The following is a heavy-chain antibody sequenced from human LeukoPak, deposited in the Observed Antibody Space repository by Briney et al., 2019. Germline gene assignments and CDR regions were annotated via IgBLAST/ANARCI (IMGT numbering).Heavy chain of an antibody. J-gene: IGHJ3*02. CDR2: IKQDGSEK. CDR3: ARDREAVAGTPDI. D-gene: IGHD6-19*01. Sequence: GGSLRLSCAASGFTFSSYWMSWVRQAPGKGLEWVANIKQDGSEKYYVDSVKGRFSISRDNAKNSLYLQMNSLRAEDTAVYYCARDREAVAGTPDIWGQGTMITISS. V-gene: IGHV3-7*01. CDR1: GFTFSSYW.